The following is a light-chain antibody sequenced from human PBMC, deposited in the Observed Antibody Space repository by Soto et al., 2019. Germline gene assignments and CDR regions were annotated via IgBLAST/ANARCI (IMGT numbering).Light chain of an antibody. CDR2: DAS. CDR3: QQYNSDSPT. V-gene: IGKV1-5*01. J-gene: IGKJ1*01. CDR1: QSISTW. Sequence: DIQMTQSPSTLSASVGDRVTITCRASQSISTWLAWYQQKPGKAPKVLIYDASSLESGVPPRFSGSGSGTDFTLSIRSLQPDDFATYYCQQYNSDSPTFCQGTKVEIK.